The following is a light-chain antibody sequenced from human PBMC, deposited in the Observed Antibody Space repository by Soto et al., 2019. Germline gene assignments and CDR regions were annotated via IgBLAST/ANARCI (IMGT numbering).Light chain of an antibody. J-gene: IGKJ1*01. CDR1: QSISSH. Sequence: DIQMTQSPSSLSASVGDRVTITCRASQSISSHLNWYQQKPGKAPKVLIYAASSLQGGVPSRFSGSGSGTDFTLTIKSLQLEDFAIYYCQQSYRAQWTFGQGTKVDIK. V-gene: IGKV1-39*01. CDR3: QQSYRAQWT. CDR2: AAS.